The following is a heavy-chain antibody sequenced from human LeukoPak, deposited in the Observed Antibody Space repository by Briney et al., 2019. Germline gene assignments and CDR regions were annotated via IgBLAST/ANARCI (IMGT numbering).Heavy chain of an antibody. D-gene: IGHD3-22*01. CDR2: INTNTGNP. Sequence: ASVKVSCKASGYTFTSYAMNWVRQAPGQGLEWMGWINTNTGNPTYAQGFTGRSVFSLDTSVSTAYLQISSPKAEDTAVYYCARGSVYYYDSSGYRMDYWGQGTLVTVSS. V-gene: IGHV7-4-1*02. J-gene: IGHJ4*02. CDR1: GYTFTSYA. CDR3: ARGSVYYYDSSGYRMDY.